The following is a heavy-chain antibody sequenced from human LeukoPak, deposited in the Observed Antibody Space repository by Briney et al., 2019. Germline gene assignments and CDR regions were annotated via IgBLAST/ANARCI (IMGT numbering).Heavy chain of an antibody. J-gene: IGHJ6*02. CDR2: INPNSGGT. CDR3: TRATSVVVPAADHYYYGMDV. Sequence: ASVKVSCKASGYTFTGYYMHWVRQAPGQGLEWMGWINPNSGGTDYAQKFQGRVTMTRDTSLSTAYMELSRLRSDDTAVHYCTRATSVVVPAADHYYYGMDVWGQGTTVTVSS. CDR1: GYTFTGYY. V-gene: IGHV1-2*02. D-gene: IGHD2-2*01.